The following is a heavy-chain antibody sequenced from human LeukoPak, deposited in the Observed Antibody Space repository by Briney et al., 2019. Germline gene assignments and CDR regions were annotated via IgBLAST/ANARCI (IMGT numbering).Heavy chain of an antibody. CDR3: ARGALSIGKASMDS. CDR2: INDDGSTT. CDR1: GFTFSNYW. Sequence: PGGSLRLSCAASGFTFSNYWMHWVRQIPGKGLVWVSRINDDGSTTTYADSVKGRFTISRDNAKNTLYLQMNSLRAEDTAVYYCARGALSIGKASMDSWGQGTLVTVSS. D-gene: IGHD2/OR15-2a*01. V-gene: IGHV3-74*01. J-gene: IGHJ4*02.